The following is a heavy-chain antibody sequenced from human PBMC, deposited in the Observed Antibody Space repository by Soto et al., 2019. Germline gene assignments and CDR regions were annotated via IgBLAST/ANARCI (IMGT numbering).Heavy chain of an antibody. D-gene: IGHD2-2*01. V-gene: IGHV3-74*01. Sequence: LRLSCADSGITFSRNWMHCARQASGKGLVWVSRINGAGSSTNYADSVKGRFTISRDNAKSIAYLQMNSLKTEDTAVYYCSRYCASTNCYPGYWGQGPLVTVSS. CDR3: SRYCASTNCYPGY. CDR2: INGAGSST. J-gene: IGHJ4*02. CDR1: GITFSRNW.